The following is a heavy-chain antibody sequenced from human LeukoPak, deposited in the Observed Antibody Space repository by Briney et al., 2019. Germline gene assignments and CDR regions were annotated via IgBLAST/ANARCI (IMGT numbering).Heavy chain of an antibody. J-gene: IGHJ4*02. CDR2: IYSDGTNR. CDR1: GFTFSRYC. D-gene: IGHD2-15*01. V-gene: IGHV3-74*01. Sequence: GGSLRLSCAASGFTFSRYCMHWVRQAPGKGLVWVSRIYSDGTNRDYADSVTGRFTISRDNAKNTAYMQMNSLRDEDAAVYDCEGCANGLPEYWGQGSLVTVSS. CDR3: EGCANGLPEY.